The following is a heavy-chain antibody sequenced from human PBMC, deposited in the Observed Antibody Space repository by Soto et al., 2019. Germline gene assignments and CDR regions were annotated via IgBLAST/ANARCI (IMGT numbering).Heavy chain of an antibody. D-gene: IGHD6-19*01. Sequence: QVQLVESGGGVVQPGRSLRLSCAASGFTFSSSGMHWVRQAPGKGLEWVAVTSFDGSSGYYADSVRGRFTISRDNSNNTLYLQMNRLRAEDTAVYYCAKSPQAVAGYFDYWGQGTLVTVSS. J-gene: IGHJ4*02. V-gene: IGHV3-30*18. CDR2: TSFDGSSG. CDR3: AKSPQAVAGYFDY. CDR1: GFTFSSSG.